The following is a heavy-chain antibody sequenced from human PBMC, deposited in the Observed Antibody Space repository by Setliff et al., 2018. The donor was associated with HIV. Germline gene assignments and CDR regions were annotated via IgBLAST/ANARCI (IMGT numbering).Heavy chain of an antibody. V-gene: IGHV1-69-2*01. CDR2: VDPEGGKT. CDR3: ATGRIPGIPAVIVY. CDR1: GYTFSDYX. J-gene: IGHJ4*02. Sequence: ASVKVSCKVSGYTFSDYXXHWVQQAPGTGLEWMGLVDPEGGKTIYAENFQGRVTITADTSTDTTYMKLSSLRSEDTAVYYCATGRIPGIPAVIVYWGKGTLVTVSS. D-gene: IGHD6-13*01.